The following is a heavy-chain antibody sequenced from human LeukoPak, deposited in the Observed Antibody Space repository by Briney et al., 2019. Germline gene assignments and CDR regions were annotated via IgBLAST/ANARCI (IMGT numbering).Heavy chain of an antibody. J-gene: IGHJ4*02. V-gene: IGHV3-11*04. D-gene: IGHD3-22*01. CDR1: GFIFSNYA. CDR3: ARPGGDYYDSSGWIDY. Sequence: PGGSLRLSCAASGFIFSNYAMSWVRQAPGKGLEWVSYISSSGSTIYYADSVKGRFTISRDNAKNSLYLQMNSLRAEDTAVYYCARPGGDYYDSSGWIDYWGQGTLVTVSS. CDR2: ISSSGSTI.